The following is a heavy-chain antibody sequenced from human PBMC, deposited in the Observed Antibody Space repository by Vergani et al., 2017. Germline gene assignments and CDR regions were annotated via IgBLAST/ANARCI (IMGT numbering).Heavy chain of an antibody. V-gene: IGHV4-59*01. J-gene: IGHJ4*02. CDR2: IYYSGST. CDR1: GGSISSYY. CDR3: ARLYSSSWDKFYYFDY. Sequence: QVQLQESGPGLVKPSATLSLTCTVSGGSISSYYWSWIRQPPGKGLEWIGYIYYSGSTNYNPSLKSRVTISVDTSKNQFSLKLSSVTAADTAVYYCARLYSSSWDKFYYFDYWGQGTLVTVSS. D-gene: IGHD6-13*01.